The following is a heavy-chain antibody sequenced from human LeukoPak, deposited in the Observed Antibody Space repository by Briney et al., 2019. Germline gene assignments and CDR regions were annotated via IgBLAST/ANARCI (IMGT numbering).Heavy chain of an antibody. V-gene: IGHV3-11*04. J-gene: IGHJ4*02. CDR3: AKGEYHQDGIGENRFDN. CDR1: GFTFSDHY. D-gene: IGHD5-24*01. CDR2: FSGSGGIT. Sequence: GGSLRLSCAASGFTFSDHYMSWIRQAPGKGLEWVSGFSGSGGITYYADSVKGRFTISRDNAKNSVFLQMSSLRPEDTAVYYCAKGEYHQDGIGENRFDNWGQGALVTVSS.